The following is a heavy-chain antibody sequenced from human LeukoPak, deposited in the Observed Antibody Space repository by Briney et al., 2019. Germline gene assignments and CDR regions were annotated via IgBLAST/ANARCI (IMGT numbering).Heavy chain of an antibody. CDR3: AKDPLYYDFWSGYSSHFDY. V-gene: IGHV3-30*02. CDR2: IRYDGSNK. Sequence: GGSLRLSCAASGFTFSSYGMHWVRQAPGKGLEWVAFIRYDGSNKYYADSVKGRFTISRDNSKNTLYLQMNSLRAEDTAVCYCAKDPLYYDFWSGYSSHFDYWGQGTLVTVSS. J-gene: IGHJ4*02. CDR1: GFTFSSYG. D-gene: IGHD3-3*01.